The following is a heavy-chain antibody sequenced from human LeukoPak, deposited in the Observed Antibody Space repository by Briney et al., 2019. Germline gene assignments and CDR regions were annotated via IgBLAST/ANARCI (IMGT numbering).Heavy chain of an antibody. CDR1: GDTFSSYG. D-gene: IGHD3-3*01. Sequence: GASVKVSCKASGDTFSSYGISWVRQAPGQGLEWMGWITPYNGNTNYAHKLQGRVTMTTDTSTSTAYMELRSLRSDDTAVYYCARAVPPSLEWFYYWGQGTLVTVSS. V-gene: IGHV1-18*01. CDR3: ARAVPPSLEWFYY. J-gene: IGHJ4*02. CDR2: ITPYNGNT.